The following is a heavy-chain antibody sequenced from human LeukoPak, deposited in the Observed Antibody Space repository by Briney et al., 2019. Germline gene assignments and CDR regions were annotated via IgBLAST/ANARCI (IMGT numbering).Heavy chain of an antibody. CDR2: IKQDGSGK. J-gene: IGHJ4*02. V-gene: IGHV3-7*01. Sequence: PGGSLRLSCAASGFTFSSYWMSWVRQAPGKGLEWVANIKQDGSGKYYVDSVKGRFTISRDNAKNSLYLQMNSLRAEGTAVYYCAREGGGYCTNGVCPFDFDYWGQGTLVTVSS. CDR3: AREGGGYCTNGVCPFDFDY. D-gene: IGHD2-8*01. CDR1: GFTFSSYW.